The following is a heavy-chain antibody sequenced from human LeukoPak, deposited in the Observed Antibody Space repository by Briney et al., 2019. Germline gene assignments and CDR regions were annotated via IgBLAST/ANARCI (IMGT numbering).Heavy chain of an antibody. CDR1: GITFSSYG. J-gene: IGHJ3*02. Sequence: GGSLRLSCAASGITFSSYGMNWLRQAPGKGLEWVSYISSSSSTIYYADSVQGRFTISRDNAKNSLFLQMNSLRAEDTAVYYCARDWKSLIPAANAFDIWGQGTMVTVSS. CDR3: ARDWKSLIPAANAFDI. CDR2: ISSSSSTI. V-gene: IGHV3-48*04. D-gene: IGHD2-2*01.